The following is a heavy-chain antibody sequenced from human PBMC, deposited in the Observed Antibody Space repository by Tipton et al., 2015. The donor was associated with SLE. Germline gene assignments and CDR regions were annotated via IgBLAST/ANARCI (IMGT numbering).Heavy chain of an antibody. CDR2: IYYTGSA. CDR3: ARENSGNFLPPNYFDY. D-gene: IGHD1-26*01. J-gene: IGHJ4*02. V-gene: IGHV4-59*01. CDR1: GASISSSY. Sequence: GASISSSYWSWIRQPPGKGLEWIGYIYYTGSANYNPSLKSRVTISIDTSKNQFSLKVNSVTAADTAVYYCARENSGNFLPPNYFDYWGQGALVTVSS.